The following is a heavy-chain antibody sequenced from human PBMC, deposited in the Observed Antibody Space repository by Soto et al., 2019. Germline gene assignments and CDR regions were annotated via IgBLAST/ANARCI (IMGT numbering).Heavy chain of an antibody. V-gene: IGHV4-59*01. CDR2: IYYSGST. CDR3: ARDHDGSSWQYYYYGMDV. CDR1: GGSISSYY. D-gene: IGHD6-13*01. Sequence: SETLSLTCTVSGGSISSYYWSWIRQPPGKGLEWIGYIYYSGSTNYNPSLKSRVTISVDTSKNRFSLKLSSVTAADTAVYYCARDHDGSSWQYYYYGMDVWGQGTTVTVSS. J-gene: IGHJ6*02.